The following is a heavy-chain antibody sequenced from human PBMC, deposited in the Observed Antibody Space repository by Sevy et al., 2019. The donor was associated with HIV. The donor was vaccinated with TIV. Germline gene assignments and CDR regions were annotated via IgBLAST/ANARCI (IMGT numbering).Heavy chain of an antibody. Sequence: SETLSLTCTVSGGSISSSSYYWGWIRQPPGKGLEWIGSIYYSGSTYYNPSLKSRVTISVDTSKNQFSLKLSSVTAADTAVYYCARHPTNTLLWFGELLAHFDYWGQGTLVTVSS. CDR3: ARHPTNTLLWFGELLAHFDY. D-gene: IGHD3-10*01. CDR1: GGSISSSSYY. CDR2: IYYSGST. J-gene: IGHJ4*02. V-gene: IGHV4-39*01.